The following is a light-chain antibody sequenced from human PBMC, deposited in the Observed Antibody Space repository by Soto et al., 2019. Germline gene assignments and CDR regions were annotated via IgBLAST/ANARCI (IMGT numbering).Light chain of an antibody. J-gene: IGLJ1*01. CDR3: SSYAGSSNV. CDR2: EVN. Sequence: QSALTQPRSVSGSPGQSVTISCTGISSDIGDYNYVSWYQQHPGKAPKLMIYEVNKRPSGVPDRFSGSKSGNTASLTVSGLQAEDEADYYCSSYAGSSNVFGTGTKLTVL. CDR1: SSDIGDYNY. V-gene: IGLV2-8*01.